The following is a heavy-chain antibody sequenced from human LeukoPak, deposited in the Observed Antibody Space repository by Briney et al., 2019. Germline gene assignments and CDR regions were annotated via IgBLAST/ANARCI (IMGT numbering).Heavy chain of an antibody. Sequence: PSETLSPTCTVSGGSISGYYWSWIRQPPGKGLEWIGYIFYSGSTNYNPSLKSRLTISVDTSKNQFSLKLSSVTAADTAVYYCARGARGNYVVFDYWGQGTLVTVSS. J-gene: IGHJ4*02. CDR2: IFYSGST. V-gene: IGHV4-59*01. CDR3: ARGARGNYVVFDY. D-gene: IGHD1-7*01. CDR1: GGSISGYY.